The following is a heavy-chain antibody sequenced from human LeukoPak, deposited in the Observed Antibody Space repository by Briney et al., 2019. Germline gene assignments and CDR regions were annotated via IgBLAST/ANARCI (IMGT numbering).Heavy chain of an antibody. CDR2: INGDGSST. Sequence: GGSLRLSCAASGFTFSNYWMHWVRQAPGKGLVWVSRINGDGSSTNYADSVKGRFTISRDNAKNTVNLQMNSLRAEDTAVYYCARDWFGIGSWGQGTLVTVSS. CDR1: GFTFSNYW. D-gene: IGHD3-16*01. V-gene: IGHV3-74*01. J-gene: IGHJ5*02. CDR3: ARDWFGIGS.